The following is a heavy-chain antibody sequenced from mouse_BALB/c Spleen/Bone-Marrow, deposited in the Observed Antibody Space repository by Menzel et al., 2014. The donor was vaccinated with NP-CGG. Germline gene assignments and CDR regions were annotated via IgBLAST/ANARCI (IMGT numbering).Heavy chain of an antibody. CDR3: TRKDY. CDR2: IYPSDSYT. CDR1: GYTFTSYW. Sequence: VQLQQSGAELVRPGASVKLSCKASGYTFTSYWINWVKQRPGQGLEWIGNIYPSDSYTNYNQKFKDKATLTVDKSPSTAYMQLSSPTPEDSAVYYCTRKDYWGQGTLVTVSA. J-gene: IGHJ3*01. V-gene: IGHV1-69*02.